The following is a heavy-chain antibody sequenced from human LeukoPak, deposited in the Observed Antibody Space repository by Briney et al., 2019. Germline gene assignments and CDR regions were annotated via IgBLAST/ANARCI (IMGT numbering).Heavy chain of an antibody. CDR3: ALENCFVDTGCSQSFDY. CDR1: GYTFTVKF. CDR2: IDPKSGGP. Sequence: ASAKVSCKSSGYTFTVKFLHWLRQAPGQGLGWMGGIDPKSGGPVYGQNFRGRVTVTRDASVSTAHMELSRLRSDDTDVYFCALENCFVDTGCSQSFDYWGQGTLVTVSS. D-gene: IGHD2-8*02. J-gene: IGHJ4*01. V-gene: IGHV1-2*02.